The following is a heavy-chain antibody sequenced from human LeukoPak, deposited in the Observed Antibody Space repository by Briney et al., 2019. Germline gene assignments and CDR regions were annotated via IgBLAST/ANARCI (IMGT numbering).Heavy chain of an antibody. V-gene: IGHV4-4*02. D-gene: IGHD5-18*01. CDR3: ARDGYIYGTDY. CDR1: GASISRGSW. CDR2: FSHSGIT. J-gene: IGHJ4*02. Sequence: SGTLSLTCDVSGASISRGSWWSWVRQPPGKGLEWIGEFSHSGITNFNPSLKSRVTIPVDKSRNQFSLNLISVTAADTAVYYCARDGYIYGTDYWGQGTLVTVSS.